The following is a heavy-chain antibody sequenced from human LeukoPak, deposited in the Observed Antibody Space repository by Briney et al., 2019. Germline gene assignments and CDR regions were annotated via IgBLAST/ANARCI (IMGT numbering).Heavy chain of an antibody. Sequence: GASVKVSCKASGYTFTSYGISWVRQAPGQGLEWMGWISAYNGSTNYAQKLQGRVTMTTDTSTSTAYMELRSLRSDDTAVYYCARDHWRVSGSGSSDYWGQGTLVTVSS. D-gene: IGHD3-10*01. V-gene: IGHV1-18*01. J-gene: IGHJ4*02. CDR1: GYTFTSYG. CDR3: ARDHWRVSGSGSSDY. CDR2: ISAYNGST.